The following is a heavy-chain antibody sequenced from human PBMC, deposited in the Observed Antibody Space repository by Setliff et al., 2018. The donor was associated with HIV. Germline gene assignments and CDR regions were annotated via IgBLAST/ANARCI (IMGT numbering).Heavy chain of an antibody. J-gene: IGHJ3*02. D-gene: IGHD2-2*01. V-gene: IGHV4-59*01. Sequence: PSETLSLTCTVSGGSITGYYWSWIRQPPGKGLEWIGWIYYSGNTRYNPSLKSRVTIAGGTSKNQFSVRLTSVTAADTAVYFCARDRIEVLVDGPHDVFDIWGRGTMVTVSS. CDR1: GGSITGYY. CDR2: IYYSGNT. CDR3: ARDRIEVLVDGPHDVFDI.